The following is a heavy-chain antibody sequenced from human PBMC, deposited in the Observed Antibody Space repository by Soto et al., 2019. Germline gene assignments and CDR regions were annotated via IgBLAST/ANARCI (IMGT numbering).Heavy chain of an antibody. J-gene: IGHJ4*02. CDR2: IDPSDSST. Sequence: GSLKISCKGSAYTFTDYWITWVRQKPGKGLEWLGRIDPSDSSTNYSPSFQGHVTISTDKSISTAYLQWSSLQASDTAMYYCARQGFGSGWSYSDNWGQGTLVTVSS. V-gene: IGHV5-10-1*01. D-gene: IGHD6-19*01. CDR1: AYTFTDYW. CDR3: ARQGFGSGWSYSDN.